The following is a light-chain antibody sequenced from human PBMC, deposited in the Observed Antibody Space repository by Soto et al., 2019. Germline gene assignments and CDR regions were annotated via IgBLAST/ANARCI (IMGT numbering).Light chain of an antibody. CDR3: YSYAGSPWV. V-gene: IGLV2-23*02. Sequence: QSALTQPASVSGSPGQSITISCTGTSSDVGSYNLVSWYQQHPGKAPKLMIYEVSKQPSGVSNRFSGSKSGNTASLTISGLHDEDEADYYCYSYAGSPWVFGTGTKLTVL. J-gene: IGLJ1*01. CDR2: EVS. CDR1: SSDVGSYNL.